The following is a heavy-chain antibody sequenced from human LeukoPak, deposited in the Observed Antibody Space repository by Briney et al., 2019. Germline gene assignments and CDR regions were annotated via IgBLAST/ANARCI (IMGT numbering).Heavy chain of an antibody. Sequence: PGGSLRLSCAASGFTFSTYGMSWVRQAPGKGLEWVSAISGSGGSTYYADSVKGRFTISRDNSKNTLYLQMNSLRAEDTAVYYCAKSPRIAAAGFHPSDYWGQGTLVTVSS. J-gene: IGHJ4*02. CDR2: ISGSGGST. CDR3: AKSPRIAAAGFHPSDY. V-gene: IGHV3-23*01. CDR1: GFTFSTYG. D-gene: IGHD6-13*01.